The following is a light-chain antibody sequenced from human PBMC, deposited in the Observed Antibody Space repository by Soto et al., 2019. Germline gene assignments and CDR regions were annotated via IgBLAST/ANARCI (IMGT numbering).Light chain of an antibody. CDR2: DVS. CDR3: SSYTSSSTYV. CDR1: SSVVGYYNY. V-gene: IGLV2-14*01. Sequence: QSALTQPASVSGSPGQSITISCTGTSSVVGYYNYVSWYQQHPGKAPKLMIYDVSNRPSGVSNRFSGSKSGNTASLTISGLQAEDEADYHCSSYTSSSTYVFGSGTKVTVL. J-gene: IGLJ1*01.